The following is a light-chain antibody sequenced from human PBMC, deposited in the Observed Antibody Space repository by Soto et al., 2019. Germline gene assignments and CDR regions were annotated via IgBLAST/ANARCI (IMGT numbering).Light chain of an antibody. CDR2: DAS. CDR1: QSISTF. J-gene: IGKJ4*01. Sequence: EIVLTQSPATLSLSPGERATLSCRASQSISTFLAWYQQKHGQAPRLLIYDASNRATGIPARFSGSGSGTDFTLTISTLEPEDFAVYYCHQRRNWPLTFGGGTDVEIK. V-gene: IGKV3-11*01. CDR3: HQRRNWPLT.